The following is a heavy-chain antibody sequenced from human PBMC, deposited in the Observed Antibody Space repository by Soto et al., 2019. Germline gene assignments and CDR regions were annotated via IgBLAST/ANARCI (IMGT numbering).Heavy chain of an antibody. V-gene: IGHV1-58*01. D-gene: IGHD3-3*01. J-gene: IGHJ4*02. Sequence: GASVKVSCKASGFTFTSSAVQWVRQARGQRLEWIGWIVVGSGNTNYAQKFQERVTITRDMSTSTAYMELSSLRSEDTAVYYCAAGDYDFWSGREGSDYWGQGTLVTVSS. CDR2: IVVGSGNT. CDR3: AAGDYDFWSGREGSDY. CDR1: GFTFTSSA.